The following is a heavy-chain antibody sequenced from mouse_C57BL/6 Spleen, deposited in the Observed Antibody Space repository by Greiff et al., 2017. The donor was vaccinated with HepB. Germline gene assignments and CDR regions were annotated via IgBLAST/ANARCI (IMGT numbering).Heavy chain of an antibody. CDR1: GYTFTDYY. D-gene: IGHD2-4*01. V-gene: IGHV1-26*01. Sequence: EVQLQQSGPELVKPGASVKISCKASGYTFTDYYMNWVKQSHGKSLEWIGDINPNNGGTSYNQKFKGKATLTVDKSSSTAYMELRSLTSEDSAVYYWAANYDYENYFDYWGQGTTLTVSS. J-gene: IGHJ2*01. CDR3: AANYDYENYFDY. CDR2: INPNNGGT.